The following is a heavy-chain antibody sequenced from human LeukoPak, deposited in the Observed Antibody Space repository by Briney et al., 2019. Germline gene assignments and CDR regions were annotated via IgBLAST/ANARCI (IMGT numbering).Heavy chain of an antibody. CDR2: IYYSGST. Sequence: SETLSLTCTVSGGSISSSSYYWGWIRQPPGKGLECIGSIYYSGSTYYNPSLKSRVTMSVDTSKNQFSLKLSSVTAADTAVYYCARRVYLDMGYFDYWGQGTLDTVSS. V-gene: IGHV4-39*01. CDR3: ARRVYLDMGYFDY. CDR1: GGSISSSSYY. D-gene: IGHD3-16*01. J-gene: IGHJ4*02.